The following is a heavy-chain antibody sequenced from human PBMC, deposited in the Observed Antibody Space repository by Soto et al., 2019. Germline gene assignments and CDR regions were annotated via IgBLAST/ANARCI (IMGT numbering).Heavy chain of an antibody. CDR1: GFTFSSYA. Sequence: GGSLRLSCAASGFTFSSYAMSWVRQAPGKGLEWVSAISGSGGSTYYADSVKGRFTISRDNSKNTLYLQMNSLRAEDTAVYYCARGTIAMYYFDHWGLGTLVTVSS. V-gene: IGHV3-23*01. CDR2: ISGSGGST. CDR3: ARGTIAMYYFDH. D-gene: IGHD2-21*01. J-gene: IGHJ4*02.